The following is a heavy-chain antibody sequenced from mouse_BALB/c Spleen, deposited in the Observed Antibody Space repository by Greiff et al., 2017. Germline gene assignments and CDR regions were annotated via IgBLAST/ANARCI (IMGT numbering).Heavy chain of an antibody. CDR1: GFTFSSFG. CDR2: ISSGSSTI. CDR3: ARYYGSRGYYYAMDY. J-gene: IGHJ4*01. V-gene: IGHV5-17*02. Sequence: EVKLVESGGGLVQPGGSRKLSCAASGFTFSSFGMHWVRQAPEKGLEWVAYISSGSSTIYYADTVKGRFTISRDNPKNTLFLQMTSLRSEDTAMYYCARYYGSRGYYYAMDYWGQGTSVTVSS. D-gene: IGHD1-1*01.